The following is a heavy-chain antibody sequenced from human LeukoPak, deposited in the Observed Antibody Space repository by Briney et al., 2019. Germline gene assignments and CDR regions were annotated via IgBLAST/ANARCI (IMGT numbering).Heavy chain of an antibody. V-gene: IGHV4-34*01. CDR2: INHGGST. D-gene: IGHD2-21*01. CDR3: ASSWARHYSFDY. J-gene: IGHJ4*02. CDR1: GGSFSGDF. Sequence: KSSETLSLTCAVYGGSFSGDFWSWIRQSPGKGLERIGEINHGGSTTYNPSLKSRVTISVDTSKNQFSLKLSSVTAADTAVYYCASSWARHYSFDYWGQGTLVTVSS.